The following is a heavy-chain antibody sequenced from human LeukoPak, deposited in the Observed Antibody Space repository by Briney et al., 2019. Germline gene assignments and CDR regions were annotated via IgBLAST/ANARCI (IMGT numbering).Heavy chain of an antibody. CDR3: ARGGYCSGGSCHYNWFDP. CDR2: INHSGST. J-gene: IGHJ5*02. V-gene: IGHV4-34*01. CDR1: GGSFSGYY. Sequence: KPSETLSLTCAVYGGSFSGYYWSWIRQPPGKGLEWIGEINHSGSTNYNPSLKSRVTISVDTSKNQFSLKLSSETAADTAVYYCARGGYCSGGSCHYNWFDPWGQGTLVTVSS. D-gene: IGHD2-15*01.